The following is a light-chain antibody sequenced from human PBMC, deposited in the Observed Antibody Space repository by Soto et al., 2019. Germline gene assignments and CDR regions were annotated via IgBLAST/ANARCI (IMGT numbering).Light chain of an antibody. J-gene: IGKJ3*01. Sequence: EVVLTQSPGTLSVSPGERATFTCRASQSIGSDLAWYQQRPGQAPRLLIGGASTRATGIPARFSGSGSGTEFNLTISSLQSEDFAVYYCQQYDDWPLTFGPGTKVDLK. CDR2: GAS. CDR3: QQYDDWPLT. V-gene: IGKV3-15*01. CDR1: QSIGSD.